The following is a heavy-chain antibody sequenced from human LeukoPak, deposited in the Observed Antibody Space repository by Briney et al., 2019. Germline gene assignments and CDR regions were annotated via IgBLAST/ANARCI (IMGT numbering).Heavy chain of an antibody. J-gene: IGHJ4*02. V-gene: IGHV3-23*01. CDR1: GFTFSSYG. Sequence: GGTLRLSCAASGFTFSSYGMSWVRQAPGKGLEWVSAISGSGGSTYYADSVKGRFTISRDNSKNTLYLQMNSLRAEDTAVYYCAKAMTPSYYDSSGYYLWGQGTLVTVSS. CDR3: AKAMTPSYYDSSGYYL. D-gene: IGHD3-22*01. CDR2: ISGSGGST.